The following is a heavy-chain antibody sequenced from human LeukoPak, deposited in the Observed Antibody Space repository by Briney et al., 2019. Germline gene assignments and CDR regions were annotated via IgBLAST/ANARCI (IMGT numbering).Heavy chain of an antibody. V-gene: IGHV3-48*01. CDR1: GFTFSSYN. J-gene: IGHJ4*02. CDR3: ARAQGTYFDY. CDR2: ISSSSSTI. Sequence: PGGSLRLSCAASGFTFSSYNMNWVRQAPGKGLEWVSYISSSSSTIDYADSVKGRFTISRDNAENSLYLQLNSLRAEDTAVYYCARAQGTYFDYWGQGSLVTVSS.